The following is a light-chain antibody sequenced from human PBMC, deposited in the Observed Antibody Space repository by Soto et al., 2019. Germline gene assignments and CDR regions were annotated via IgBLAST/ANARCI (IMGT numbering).Light chain of an antibody. CDR2: DVS. Sequence: QSALTQPRSVSGSPGQSVTISCTGTSSDVGGYNYVSWYQQHPGKAPKLMIYDVSKRPSGVPDRFSGSKSGNTASLTISGLQADDEADYYCCSYAYSHEVFGGGTKVTVL. V-gene: IGLV2-11*01. J-gene: IGLJ2*01. CDR3: CSYAYSHEV. CDR1: SSDVGGYNY.